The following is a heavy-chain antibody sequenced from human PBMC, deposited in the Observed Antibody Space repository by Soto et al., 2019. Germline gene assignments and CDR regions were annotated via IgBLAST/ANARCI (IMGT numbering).Heavy chain of an antibody. CDR1: CGSVSSDIYC. J-gene: IGHJ4*02. Sequence: SETLSLTCAVSCGSVSSDIYCWTWIRQHPGKGLEWIGYIYYSGHTYYNPSLKSRVTISLDTSNNQFSLKLTSVTAADTAVYYCARGYDYDSGGYLFDSWGQGTLVTV. V-gene: IGHV4-31*11. D-gene: IGHD3-22*01. CDR3: ARGYDYDSGGYLFDS. CDR2: IYYSGHT.